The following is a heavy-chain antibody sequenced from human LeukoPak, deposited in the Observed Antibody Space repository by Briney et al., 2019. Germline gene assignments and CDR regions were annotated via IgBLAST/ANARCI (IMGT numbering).Heavy chain of an antibody. Sequence: QPGGSLRLSCAASGFNFSNYAMHWVRQVPGKGLEWVAVIWYDGSTKFYANYVKGRFTVSRDNSKNTLYLQMNILRPEDTAIYYCARDSGFGELVTYYFDYWGQGTLVTVSS. CDR1: GFNFSNYA. V-gene: IGHV3-33*01. D-gene: IGHD3-10*01. J-gene: IGHJ4*02. CDR2: IWYDGSTK. CDR3: ARDSGFGELVTYYFDY.